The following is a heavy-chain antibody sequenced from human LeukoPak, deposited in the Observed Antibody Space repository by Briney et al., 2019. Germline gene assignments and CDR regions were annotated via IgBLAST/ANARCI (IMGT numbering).Heavy chain of an antibody. V-gene: IGHV3-11*06. Sequence: SGGSLRLSCAASGFTFIDYYMSWIRQAPGKGLEWVSYISSSDNYTNYADSVKGRFTISRDNAKNSLYLQMNSLRAEDTAVYYCARGPYSSGSSADYWGQGTLVTVSS. D-gene: IGHD6-19*01. CDR3: ARGPYSSGSSADY. CDR2: ISSSDNYT. CDR1: GFTFIDYY. J-gene: IGHJ4*02.